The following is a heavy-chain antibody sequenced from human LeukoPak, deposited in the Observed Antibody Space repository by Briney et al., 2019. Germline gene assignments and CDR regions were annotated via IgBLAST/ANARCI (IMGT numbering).Heavy chain of an antibody. V-gene: IGHV4-34*01. CDR1: GGSFSGYY. Sequence: SETLSLTCAVYGGSFSGYYWSWIRQPPGKGLEWIGEINHNGSTNYNPSLKSRVTISVDTSKNQFSLKLSSVTAADTAVYYCARGLPYSSGWFYYYYYYGMDVWGQGTTVTVSS. J-gene: IGHJ6*02. CDR2: INHNGST. CDR3: ARGLPYSSGWFYYYYYYGMDV. D-gene: IGHD6-19*01.